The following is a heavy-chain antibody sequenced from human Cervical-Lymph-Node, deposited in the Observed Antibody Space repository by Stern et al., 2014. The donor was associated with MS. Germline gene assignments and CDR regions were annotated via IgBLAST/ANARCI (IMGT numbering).Heavy chain of an antibody. CDR2: ISSGSRTI. V-gene: IGHV3-48*02. Sequence: EVQLVESGGGLVQPGGSLRLSCAASGFTFISYSMNWVRQAPGKGLEWVSYISSGSRTIYYADSVRGRFTISRDNAKNALYVQMNSLRDEDPAVYYCARSASIGDYWGQGTLVTVSS. CDR1: GFTFISYS. J-gene: IGHJ4*02. CDR3: ARSASIGDY. D-gene: IGHD3-16*01.